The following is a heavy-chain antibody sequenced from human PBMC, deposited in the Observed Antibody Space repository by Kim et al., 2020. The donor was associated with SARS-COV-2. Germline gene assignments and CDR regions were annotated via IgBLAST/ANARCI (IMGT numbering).Heavy chain of an antibody. D-gene: IGHD5-12*01. V-gene: IGHV3-11*01. Sequence: GGSLRLSCAASGFTFSDYHMSWIRQAPGKGLEWVSYISSSGSTIYYADSVKGRFTISRDNAKNSLYLQMNSLRAEDTAVYYCARGGHIVATIRRAFDIWGQGTMVTVSS. CDR2: ISSSGSTI. CDR1: GFTFSDYH. CDR3: ARGGHIVATIRRAFDI. J-gene: IGHJ3*02.